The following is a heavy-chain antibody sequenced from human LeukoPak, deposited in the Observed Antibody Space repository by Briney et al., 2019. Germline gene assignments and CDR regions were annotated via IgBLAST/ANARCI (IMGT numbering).Heavy chain of an antibody. CDR2: INHSGST. J-gene: IGHJ4*02. CDR1: GGSFSGYY. V-gene: IGHV4-34*01. Sequence: SETLSLTCAVYGGSFSGYYWSWIRQPPGTGLEWIGEINHSGSTNYNPSLKSRVPISVDTSKNQFSLKLSSVTAADTAVYCCARGRSALKYDILTGYFYYFHYWGEGALVTVSS. D-gene: IGHD3-9*01. CDR3: ARGRSALKYDILTGYFYYFHY.